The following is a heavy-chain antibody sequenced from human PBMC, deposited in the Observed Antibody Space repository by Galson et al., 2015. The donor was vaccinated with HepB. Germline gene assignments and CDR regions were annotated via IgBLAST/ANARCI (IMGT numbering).Heavy chain of an antibody. J-gene: IGHJ4*02. CDR2: ISYDGSNK. CDR1: GFTFSSYA. V-gene: IGHV3-30*04. CDR3: AGELSWSRFDY. D-gene: IGHD6-13*01. Sequence: SLRLSCAASGFTFSSYAMHWVRQAPGKGLEWVAVISYDGSNKYYADSVKGRFTISRDNSKNTLYLQMNSLRAEDTAVYYCAGELSWSRFDYWGQGTLVTVSS.